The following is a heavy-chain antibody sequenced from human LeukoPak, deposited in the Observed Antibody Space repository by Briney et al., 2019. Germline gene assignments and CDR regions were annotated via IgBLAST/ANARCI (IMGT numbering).Heavy chain of an antibody. CDR2: IWYDGSNK. CDR1: GFTFSSYG. J-gene: IGHJ6*03. D-gene: IGHD6-13*01. Sequence: GGSLRLSCAASGFTFSSYGMHWVRQAPGKGLEWVAVIWYDGSNKYYADSVKGRFTISRDNSKNTLYLQMNSLRAEDTAVYYCARGSIAAAGNLFFYYYYYMDVWGKGTTVTVSS. V-gene: IGHV3-33*01. CDR3: ARGSIAAAGNLFFYYYYYMDV.